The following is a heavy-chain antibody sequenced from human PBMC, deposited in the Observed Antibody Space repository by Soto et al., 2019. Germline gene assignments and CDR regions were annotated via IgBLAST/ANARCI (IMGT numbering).Heavy chain of an antibody. J-gene: IGHJ4*02. Sequence: SVKVSCKASGFTFSSSAVQWVRQARGQRLEWIGWIVAGSGNANYAQKFQERVTITRDMSTSTAYMELSSLRSDDTAVYYCAAKDVKSAAFDSWGQGTVVTVSS. V-gene: IGHV1-58*01. CDR1: GFTFSSSA. D-gene: IGHD3-10*02. CDR3: AAKDVKSAAFDS. CDR2: IVAGSGNA.